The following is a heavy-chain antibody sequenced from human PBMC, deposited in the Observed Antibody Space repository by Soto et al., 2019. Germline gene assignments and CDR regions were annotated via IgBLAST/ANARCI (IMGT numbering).Heavy chain of an antibody. V-gene: IGHV4-31*03. D-gene: IGHD6-13*01. J-gene: IGHJ4*02. Sequence: SETLSLTCTVSGGSISSGGYYWSWIRQHPGKGLEWIGYIYYSGSTYYNPSLKSRVTISVDTSKNQFSLKLSSVTAADTAVYYCARDSSAAAAGTSPYHFDYWGQGNLVTVSS. CDR1: GGSISSGGYY. CDR2: IYYSGST. CDR3: ARDSSAAAAGTSPYHFDY.